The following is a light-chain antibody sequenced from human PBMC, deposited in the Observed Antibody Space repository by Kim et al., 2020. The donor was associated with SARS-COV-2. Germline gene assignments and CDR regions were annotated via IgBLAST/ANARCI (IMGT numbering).Light chain of an antibody. V-gene: IGLV1-44*01. Sequence: GQRVTISSSGSSANLVDNAVNEYQQHPGPDPKLLVYSNNPRPSGFPDRFSGSKSGTSASLAISGLQSEDEADYYCAAWDDSLNGYVFGTGTKVTVL. CDR2: SNN. J-gene: IGLJ1*01. CDR1: SANLVDNA. CDR3: AAWDDSLNGYV.